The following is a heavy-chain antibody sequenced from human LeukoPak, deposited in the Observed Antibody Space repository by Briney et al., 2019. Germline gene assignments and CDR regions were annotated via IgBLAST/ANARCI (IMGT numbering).Heavy chain of an antibody. CDR1: GDSINSFY. CDR3: ARDVVAAVGSFDY. D-gene: IGHD2-2*01. V-gene: IGHV4-4*07. J-gene: IGHJ4*02. Sequence: PSETLSLTCTVAGDSINSFYWSWIRQPAGKGLEWIGRIYTSGSTNYSPSLKSRVTMSVDTSKNQFSLKLSSVTAADTAVYYCARDVVAAVGSFDYWGQGTQVTVSS. CDR2: IYTSGST.